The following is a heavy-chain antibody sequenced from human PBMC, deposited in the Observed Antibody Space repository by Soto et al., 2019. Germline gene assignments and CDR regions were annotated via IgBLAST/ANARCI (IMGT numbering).Heavy chain of an antibody. Sequence: GGSLKIACAASGFTFSIYAMSGFRQSPGKGLEWVSAISGSGGSTYYADSVKGRFTISRDNSKNTLYLQMNSLRAEDTAVYYCAKYQTDIVVVVAAHFDYWGQGTLVTVSS. V-gene: IGHV3-23*01. CDR2: ISGSGGST. CDR3: AKYQTDIVVVVAAHFDY. J-gene: IGHJ4*02. CDR1: GFTFSIYA. D-gene: IGHD2-15*01.